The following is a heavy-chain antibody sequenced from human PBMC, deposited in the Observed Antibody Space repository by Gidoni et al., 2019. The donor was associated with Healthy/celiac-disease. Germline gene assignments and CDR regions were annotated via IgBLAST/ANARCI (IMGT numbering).Heavy chain of an antibody. J-gene: IGHJ4*02. D-gene: IGHD5-18*01. V-gene: IGHV4-39*07. CDR1: GCTISSSSYY. CDR3: ARDPYSYGFFDY. Sequence: QLHLHESGPGLEKPSETLSVTCTVAGCTISSSSYYWGWIRQPPVKGLEWIGSIYYSGSTYYNPSLKSRVTISVDTSKNQFSLKLSSVTAADTAVYYCARDPYSYGFFDYWGQGTLVTVSS. CDR2: IYYSGST.